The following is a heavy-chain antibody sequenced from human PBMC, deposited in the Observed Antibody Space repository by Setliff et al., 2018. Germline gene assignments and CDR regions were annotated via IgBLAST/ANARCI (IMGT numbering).Heavy chain of an antibody. CDR2: IIPIFGTA. V-gene: IGHV1-69*13. J-gene: IGHJ6*03. D-gene: IGHD3-10*01. Sequence: RASVKVSCKASGGTFSSYAISWVRQAPGQGLEWMGGIIPIFGTANYAQKFQGRVTITADESTSTAYMELSSLRSEDTAVYYCARAPMVRGVIIPSRYYYYYMDVWGKGTTVTSP. CDR1: GGTFSSYA. CDR3: ARAPMVRGVIIPSRYYYYYMDV.